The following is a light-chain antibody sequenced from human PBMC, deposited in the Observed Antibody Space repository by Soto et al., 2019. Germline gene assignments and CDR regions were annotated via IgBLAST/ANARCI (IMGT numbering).Light chain of an antibody. CDR1: RTVLFSSRNKNH. CDR3: QQYYGTPIT. Sequence: DIVMTQSPESLAVSLGERATINCKSSRTVLFSSRNKNHLAWYQQKPGRPPKLLIYWASTRESGVPDRFSGSGSETDFTLTISSLQAEDVAVYYCQQYYGTPITFGQGTRLEIK. V-gene: IGKV4-1*01. J-gene: IGKJ5*01. CDR2: WAS.